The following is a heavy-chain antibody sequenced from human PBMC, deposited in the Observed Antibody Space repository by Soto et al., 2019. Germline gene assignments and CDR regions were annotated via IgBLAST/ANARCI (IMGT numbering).Heavy chain of an antibody. CDR3: ARSVEGHFDY. D-gene: IGHD6-19*01. Sequence: EVQLVESGGGLVQAGGSLRLSCAASGFRFSIYSMNWVRQAPGKGLEWSAYITSDTNTIKYADSVKGRFTISRDNDKNSVYLQMNSLRDEDTAVYYCARSVEGHFDYWGQGTVVTVSA. CDR1: GFRFSIYS. V-gene: IGHV3-48*02. J-gene: IGHJ4*02. CDR2: ITSDTNTI.